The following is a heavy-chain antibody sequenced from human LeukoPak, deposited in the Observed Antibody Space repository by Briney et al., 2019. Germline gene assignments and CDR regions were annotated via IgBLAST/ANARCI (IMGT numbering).Heavy chain of an antibody. J-gene: IGHJ4*02. CDR1: GYTFTSYG. Sequence: ASVKVSCKASGYTFTSYGISWVRQAPGQGLEWMGWISAYNGNTNYAQKLQGRVTMTTDTSTSTAYVELRSLRSDDTAVYYCARDEEAGYSSGPGYWGQGTLVTVSS. V-gene: IGHV1-18*01. D-gene: IGHD6-19*01. CDR3: ARDEEAGYSSGPGY. CDR2: ISAYNGNT.